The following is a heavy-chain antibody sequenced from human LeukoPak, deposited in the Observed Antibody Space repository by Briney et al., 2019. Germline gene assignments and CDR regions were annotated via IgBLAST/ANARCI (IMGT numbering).Heavy chain of an antibody. CDR2: IYHSGST. D-gene: IGHD2-2*01. V-gene: IGHV4-30-2*01. Sequence: SETLSLTCAVSGGSISSGGYSWSWIRQPPGKGLEWIGYIYHSGSTYYNPSLKSRVTISVDRSKNQFSLKLSSVTAADTAVYYCARGGYCSSTSCLGFDYWGQGTLVTVSS. CDR3: ARGGYCSSTSCLGFDY. CDR1: GGSISSGGYS. J-gene: IGHJ4*02.